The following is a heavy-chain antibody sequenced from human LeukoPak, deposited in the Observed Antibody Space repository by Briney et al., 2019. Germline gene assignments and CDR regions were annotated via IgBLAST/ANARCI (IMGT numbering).Heavy chain of an antibody. D-gene: IGHD1-26*01. CDR1: GYTFTSYG. CDR2: ISAYNGNT. CDR3: ARDLGPRIAGATKDY. J-gene: IGHJ4*02. Sequence: ASVKVSCKASGYTFTSYGISWVRQAPGQGLEWMGWISAYNGNTNYAQKLQGRVTMTTDTSTSTAYMELRSLRSDDTAVYYCARDLGPRIAGATKDYWGQGTLVTVSS. V-gene: IGHV1-18*01.